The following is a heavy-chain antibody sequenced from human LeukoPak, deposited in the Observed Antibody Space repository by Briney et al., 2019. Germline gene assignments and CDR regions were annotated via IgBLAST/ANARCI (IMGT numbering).Heavy chain of an antibody. CDR2: ISSSASTI. CDR3: AREAAGGSPDY. V-gene: IGHV3-48*03. Sequence: GGSLRLSCAASGFTFSSYEMNWVRQAPGKGLEWVSYISSSASTIYYADSVKGRFTISRDNAKNSLYLQMNSLRAEDTAVYYCAREAAGGSPDYWGQGTLVTVSS. J-gene: IGHJ4*02. D-gene: IGHD6-13*01. CDR1: GFTFSSYE.